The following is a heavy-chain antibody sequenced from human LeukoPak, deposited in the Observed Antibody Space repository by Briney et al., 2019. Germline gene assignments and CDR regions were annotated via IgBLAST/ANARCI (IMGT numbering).Heavy chain of an antibody. CDR1: GFTFSAYA. J-gene: IGHJ4*02. D-gene: IGHD2-15*01. CDR3: AKGPLYCSGTSCYSVDY. Sequence: GGSLRLSCAASGFTFSAYAMTWVRQAPGKGLEWVSTISRSSNNTYYADSVKGRFTISRDNSRTTLSLQMNSLRGDDTAVYYCAKGPLYCSGTSCYSVDYWGQGTLVTVSS. CDR2: ISRSSNNT. V-gene: IGHV3-23*01.